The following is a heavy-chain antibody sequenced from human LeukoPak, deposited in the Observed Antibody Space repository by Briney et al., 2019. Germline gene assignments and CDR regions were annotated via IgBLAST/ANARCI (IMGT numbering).Heavy chain of an antibody. V-gene: IGHV4-38-2*01. CDR1: GYSISSGYY. J-gene: IGHJ4*02. Sequence: SETLSLTCAVSGYSISSGYYCGWIRQPPGKGLVWIGSIYHSGSTYYNPSLKSRVTISLDTSKNQVSLKLNSVTAADTAVYYCAKQAYYFVDYWGQGTLVAISS. CDR3: AKQAYYFVDY. CDR2: IYHSGST. D-gene: IGHD2/OR15-2a*01.